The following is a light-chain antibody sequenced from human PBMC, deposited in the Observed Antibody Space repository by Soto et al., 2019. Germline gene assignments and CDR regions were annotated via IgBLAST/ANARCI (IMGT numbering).Light chain of an antibody. CDR3: LQKYFYPFT. V-gene: IGKV1-6*01. J-gene: IGKJ3*01. Sequence: AIKITQSPSSLSASVGDRVTITCRASQGIRNDLDWFQQKPGKAPKLLIYAASNLQSGVPARFSGSGSGTAFTLTISSLQPEDFATYYCLQKYFYPFTFGPGTKVDIK. CDR1: QGIRND. CDR2: AAS.